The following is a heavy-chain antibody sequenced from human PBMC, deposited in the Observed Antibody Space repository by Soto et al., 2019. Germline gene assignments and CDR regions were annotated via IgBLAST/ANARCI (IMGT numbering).Heavy chain of an antibody. V-gene: IGHV3-48*01. CDR1: GFTFGSYS. D-gene: IGHD6-19*01. CDR2: ISGSSSTM. CDR3: ARGNQWLAPDY. J-gene: IGHJ4*02. Sequence: EVQVVESGGGLVQPGGSLRLSCAASGFTFGSYSMNWVRQAPGKGLEWVSYISGSSSTMYYADSVKGRFTISRDNAKNSLYLQMNSLRAEDSAVYYCARGNQWLAPDYWGQGTLATVSS.